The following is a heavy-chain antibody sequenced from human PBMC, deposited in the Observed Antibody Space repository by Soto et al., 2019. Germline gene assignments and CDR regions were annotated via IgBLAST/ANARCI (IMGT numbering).Heavy chain of an antibody. J-gene: IGHJ6*02. CDR2: ISGSGGST. D-gene: IGHD3-16*01. CDR3: AIRPSWAYGMDV. CDR1: GFTFSSYA. Sequence: EVQLLESGGGLVQPGGSLRLSCAASGFTFSSYAMSWVRQAPGKGLEWVSAISGSGGSTYYADSVKGRFTISRDNSKNTLYLHMNSLRAEDTAVYYCAIRPSWAYGMDVWGQGTTVTVSS. V-gene: IGHV3-23*01.